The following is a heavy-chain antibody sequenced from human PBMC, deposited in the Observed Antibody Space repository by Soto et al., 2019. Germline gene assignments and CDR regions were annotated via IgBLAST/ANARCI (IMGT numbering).Heavy chain of an antibody. CDR3: ARIGSWYLYTTSNWFDP. J-gene: IGHJ5*02. CDR1: GGSFSGYY. Sequence: PSETLSLTCAVYGGSFSGYYWSWIRQPPGKGLEWIGEINHSGSTNYNPSLKSRVTISVDTSKNQFSLKLSSVTAADTAVYYCARIGSWYLYTTSNWFDPWGQGTLVTVSS. CDR2: INHSGST. D-gene: IGHD6-13*01. V-gene: IGHV4-34*01.